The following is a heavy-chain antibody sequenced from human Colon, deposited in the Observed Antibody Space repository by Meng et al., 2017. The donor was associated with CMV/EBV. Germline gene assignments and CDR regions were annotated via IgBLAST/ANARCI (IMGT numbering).Heavy chain of an antibody. CDR3: AKTVTTNYYYGMDV. D-gene: IGHD4-17*01. CDR2: INSDGSST. J-gene: IGHJ6*02. CDR1: GFTFSSYW. V-gene: IGHV3-74*01. Sequence: GESLKISCAASGFTFSSYWMHWVRQAPGKGLVWVSRINSDGSSTSYADSVKGRFTISRDNAKNTLYLQMNSLRAEDTAVYYCAKTVTTNYYYGMDVWGQGTTVTVSS.